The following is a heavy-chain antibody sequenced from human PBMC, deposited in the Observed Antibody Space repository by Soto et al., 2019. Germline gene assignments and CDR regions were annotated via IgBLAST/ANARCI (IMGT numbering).Heavy chain of an antibody. CDR2: MNPNSGNT. J-gene: IGHJ6*02. V-gene: IGHV1-8*01. Sequence: ASVKVSCKASGYTFTSYDINWVRQATGQGLEWMGWMNPNSGNTGYAQKFQGRVTMTRNTSISTAYMELSSLRSEDTAVYYCARGRRYCTTTSCYPPALFPYGMDVWGQGTTVTVSS. CDR3: ARGRRYCTTTSCYPPALFPYGMDV. D-gene: IGHD2-2*01. CDR1: GYTFTSYD.